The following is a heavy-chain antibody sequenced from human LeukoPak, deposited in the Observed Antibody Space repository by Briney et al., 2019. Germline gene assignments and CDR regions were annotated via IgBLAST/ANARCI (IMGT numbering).Heavy chain of an antibody. CDR3: ARDPAYYGSGSYLLSMLRVQMVSYGMDV. J-gene: IGHJ6*02. Sequence: SSVKVSCKASGGTFSSYAISWVRQAPGQGLDWMGRIIPILGIANYAQKFQGRVTITADKSTSTAYMELSSLRSEDTAVYYCARDPAYYGSGSYLLSMLRVQMVSYGMDVWGQGTTVTVSS. CDR2: IIPILGIA. CDR1: GGTFSSYA. V-gene: IGHV1-69*04. D-gene: IGHD3-10*01.